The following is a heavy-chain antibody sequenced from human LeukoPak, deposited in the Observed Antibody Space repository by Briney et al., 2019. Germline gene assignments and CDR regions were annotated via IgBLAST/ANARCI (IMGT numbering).Heavy chain of an antibody. CDR1: GFTFSSYA. CDR2: IIDNGYIT. CDR3: AKLGGQEVHNYYVAV. D-gene: IGHD3-16*01. J-gene: IGHJ6*03. V-gene: IGHV3-23*01. Sequence: PGGSLRLSCAASGFTFSSYAMSWVRQAPGKGLEWVSGIIDNGYITYYANSVRGRFTISRDNSNNTLFLQMNSLRAEDTAVYYCAKLGGQEVHNYYVAVWGKGTTVAVSS.